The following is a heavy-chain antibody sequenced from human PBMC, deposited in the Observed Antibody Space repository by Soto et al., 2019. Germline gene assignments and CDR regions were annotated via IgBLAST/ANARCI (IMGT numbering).Heavy chain of an antibody. CDR3: ARDQQWEQLVHWFDT. CDR2: ISAYNGNT. D-gene: IGHD6-6*01. Sequence: ASVKVSCKASGYTFTSYGISWVRQAPGQGLEWMGWISAYNGNTNYAQKLQGRVTMTTDTSTSTAYMELRSLRSDDTAVYYCARDQQWEQLVHWFDTWGQGTLVTVSS. J-gene: IGHJ5*02. V-gene: IGHV1-18*01. CDR1: GYTFTSYG.